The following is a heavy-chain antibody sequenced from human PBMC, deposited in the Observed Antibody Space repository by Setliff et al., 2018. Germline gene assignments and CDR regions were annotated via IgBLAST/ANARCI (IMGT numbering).Heavy chain of an antibody. D-gene: IGHD3-3*01. V-gene: IGHV1-18*01. J-gene: IGHJ4*02. CDR1: GYTFISYG. Sequence: ASVKVSCKTSGYTFISYGLSWMRQAPGQGLEWMGWISGYNGNTECAQNLQGRVTMTMDTSTSTAYMELRSLTSDDTAVYYCARVPRLEWLLPTFDSWGQGTLVTVSS. CDR2: ISGYNGNT. CDR3: ARVPRLEWLLPTFDS.